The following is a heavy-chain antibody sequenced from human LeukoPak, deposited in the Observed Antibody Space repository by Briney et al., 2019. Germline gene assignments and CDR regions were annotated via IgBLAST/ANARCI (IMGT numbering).Heavy chain of an antibody. CDR1: GFTFSSYA. J-gene: IGHJ4*02. CDR3: ARSPVLRFLEWLLFDY. Sequence: PGGSLRLSCAASGFTFSSYAMSWVRQAPGKGLEWVSAISGSGGSTYYADSVKGRFTISRDNSKNTLYLQMNSLKAEDTAVYYCARSPVLRFLEWLLFDYWGQGTLVTVSS. CDR2: ISGSGGST. D-gene: IGHD3-3*01. V-gene: IGHV3-23*01.